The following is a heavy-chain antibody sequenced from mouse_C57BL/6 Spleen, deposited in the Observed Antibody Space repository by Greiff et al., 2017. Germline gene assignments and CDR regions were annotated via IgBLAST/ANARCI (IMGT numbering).Heavy chain of an antibody. D-gene: IGHD3-2*02. CDR3: ASWSSGYPKSAMDY. J-gene: IGHJ4*01. V-gene: IGHV1-69*01. Sequence: QVQLQQPGAELVMPGASVKLSCKASGYTFTSYWMHWVKQRPGQGLEWIGEIDPSDSYTNYNQKFKGKSTLTVAKATSTAYMQLSSLTSEDSAVYYCASWSSGYPKSAMDYWGQGTSVTVSS. CDR1: GYTFTSYW. CDR2: IDPSDSYT.